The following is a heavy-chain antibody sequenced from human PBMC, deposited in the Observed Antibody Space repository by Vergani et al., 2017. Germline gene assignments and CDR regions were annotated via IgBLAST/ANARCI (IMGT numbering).Heavy chain of an antibody. Sequence: QVQLQQWGAGLLKPPETLSLTCAVYGGSFNSYFWSWIRQPPGKGLEWIGEIKHSGSINYNPSLKSRVTISVQTSKTQFSLKLSSVTAADTAVYYCARALILGSTMAFYTRGQGTLVTVSS. V-gene: IGHV4-34*01. CDR1: GGSFNSYF. CDR2: IKHSGSI. CDR3: ARALILGSTMAFYT. D-gene: IGHD1-26*01. J-gene: IGHJ3*02.